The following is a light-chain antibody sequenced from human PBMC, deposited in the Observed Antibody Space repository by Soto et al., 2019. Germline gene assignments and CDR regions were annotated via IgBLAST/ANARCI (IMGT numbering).Light chain of an antibody. CDR1: QSVSSN. V-gene: IGKV3-15*01. CDR3: QQYNNWPPRT. Sequence: EIVMTQSPATLSVSPGERATLSCRASQSVSSNLAWYQQKPGQAPSPLIYGASTRATGIPARFSGSGSGTEFTLTISSLQSEDFAVYYCQQYNNWPPRTFGQGTKVEIK. CDR2: GAS. J-gene: IGKJ1*01.